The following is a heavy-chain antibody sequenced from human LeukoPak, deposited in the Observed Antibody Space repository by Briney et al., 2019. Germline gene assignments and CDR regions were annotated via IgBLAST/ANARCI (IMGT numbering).Heavy chain of an antibody. D-gene: IGHD1-26*01. CDR1: GVSISSYY. CDR2: IFYSGNT. J-gene: IGHJ4*02. Sequence: SETLSLTCTVSGVSISSYYWSWIRQPPGKGLEWIGYIFYSGNTIYNPSLRSRVTISADTSKNHFSLGLRSVTAADTAVYYCARLAAISGSDYPDDWGQGTLVTVSS. CDR3: ARLAAISGSDYPDD. V-gene: IGHV4-59*08.